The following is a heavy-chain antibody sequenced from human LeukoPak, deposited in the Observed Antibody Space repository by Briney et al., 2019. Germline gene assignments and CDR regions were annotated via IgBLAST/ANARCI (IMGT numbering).Heavy chain of an antibody. CDR2: IYHSGST. J-gene: IGHJ4*02. CDR1: GYSISSGYY. D-gene: IGHD6-13*01. Sequence: SETLSLTCTVSGYSISSGYYWGWIRPPPGKGLEWIGSIYHSGSTYYNPSLKSRVTISVDKSKNQFSLKLSSVTAADTAVYYCARGAGTADYWGQGTLVTVSS. CDR3: ARGAGTADY. V-gene: IGHV4-38-2*02.